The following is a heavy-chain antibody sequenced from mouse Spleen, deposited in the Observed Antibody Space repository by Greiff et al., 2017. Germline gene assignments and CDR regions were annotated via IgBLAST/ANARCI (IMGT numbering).Heavy chain of an antibody. Sequence: VQLVESGAELVRPGTSVKISCKASGYTFTNYWLGWVKQRPGHGLEWIGDIYPGGGYTNYNEKFKGKATLTADTSSSTAYMQLSSLTSEDSAVYFCSVLLDYWGQGTTLTVSS. CDR2: IYPGGGYT. J-gene: IGHJ2*01. CDR3: SVLLDY. CDR1: GYTFTNYW. V-gene: IGHV1-63*02.